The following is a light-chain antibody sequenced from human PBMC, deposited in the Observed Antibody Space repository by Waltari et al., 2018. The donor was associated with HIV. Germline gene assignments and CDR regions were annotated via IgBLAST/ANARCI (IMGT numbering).Light chain of an antibody. J-gene: IGKJ4*01. CDR1: QNINTY. Sequence: DIQMTQSPSSLSANVGDRVTITCRASQNINTYLNWFQQRPGKAPQLLIYAASGLQGGVPSRFSGSGSGTDFTLTISNLQPDDFATYYCQQTYNTPLTFGGGTQVEIK. CDR3: QQTYNTPLT. V-gene: IGKV1-39*01. CDR2: AAS.